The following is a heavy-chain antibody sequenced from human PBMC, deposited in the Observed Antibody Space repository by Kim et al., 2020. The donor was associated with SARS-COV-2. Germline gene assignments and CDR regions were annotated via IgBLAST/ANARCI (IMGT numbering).Heavy chain of an antibody. J-gene: IGHJ4*02. D-gene: IGHD6-13*01. Sequence: SASLKGRFTISRDNAKNALYLQMNSLRAEDTAVYYCTKLIGVAADGIDYWGQGTPVTVAS. V-gene: IGHV3-74*01. CDR3: TKLIGVAADGIDY.